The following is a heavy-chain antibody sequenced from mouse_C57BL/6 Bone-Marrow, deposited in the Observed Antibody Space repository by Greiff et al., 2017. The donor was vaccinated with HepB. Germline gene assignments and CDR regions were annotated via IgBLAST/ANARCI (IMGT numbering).Heavy chain of an antibody. D-gene: IGHD1-1*02. CDR1: GYTFTDYE. CDR3: TRLPLYPNYAMDY. V-gene: IGHV1-15*01. J-gene: IGHJ2*01. Sequence: QVQLKESGAELVRPGASVTLSCKASGYTFTDYEMHWVKQTPVHGLEWIGAIDPETGGTAYNQKFKGKAILTADKSSSTAYMELRSLTSEDSAVYYCTRLPLYPNYAMDYWGQGTTLTVSS. CDR2: IDPETGGT.